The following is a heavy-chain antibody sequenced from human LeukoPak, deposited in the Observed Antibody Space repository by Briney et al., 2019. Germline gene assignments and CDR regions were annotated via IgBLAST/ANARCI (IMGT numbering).Heavy chain of an antibody. D-gene: IGHD3-10*01. CDR3: TGRITMIRGVITNFDS. V-gene: IGHV3-15*01. CDR1: GFTFSNAW. CDR2: IKSKTDGGTT. Sequence: GGSLRLSCAASGFTFSNAWMSWVRQAPGKGLEWVGRIKSKTDGGTTDYAAPVKGRFTISRDDSKNTLCLQMNSLKTEDTAVYYCTGRITMIRGVITNFDSWGQGTLVTVSS. J-gene: IGHJ4*02.